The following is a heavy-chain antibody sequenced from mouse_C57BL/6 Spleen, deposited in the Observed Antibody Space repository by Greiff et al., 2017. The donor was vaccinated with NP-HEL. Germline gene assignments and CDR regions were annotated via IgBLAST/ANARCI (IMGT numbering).Heavy chain of an antibody. CDR3: ARSTTAYYYAMDY. J-gene: IGHJ4*01. Sequence: VQLQQPGTELVKPGASVKLSCKASGYTFTSYWMHWVKQRPGQGLEWIGNINPSNGGTIYNQKFKGKATLTVDKSSSTAYMELRSLTSEDTAVYYCARSTTAYYYAMDYWGQGTSVTVSS. D-gene: IGHD1-2*01. CDR1: GYTFTSYW. V-gene: IGHV1-53*01. CDR2: INPSNGGT.